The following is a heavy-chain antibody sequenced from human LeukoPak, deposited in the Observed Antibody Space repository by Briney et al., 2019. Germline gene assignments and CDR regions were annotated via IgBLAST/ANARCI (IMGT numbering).Heavy chain of an antibody. V-gene: IGHV3-7*01. D-gene: IGHD1-14*01. CDR2: IKQDGSEK. J-gene: IGHJ3*02. CDR1: GFTFSSYW. CDR3: AGPRPTTGDAFDI. Sequence: GGSLRLSCAASGFTFSSYWMSWVRQAPGKGLEWVANIKQDGSEKYYVDSVKGRFTISRDNAKNPLYLQMNSLRAEDTAVYYCAGPRPTTGDAFDIWGQGTMVTVSS.